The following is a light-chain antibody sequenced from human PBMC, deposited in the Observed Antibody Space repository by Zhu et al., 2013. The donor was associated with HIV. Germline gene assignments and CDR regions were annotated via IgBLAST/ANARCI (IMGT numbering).Light chain of an antibody. CDR3: QKYNSSPWT. V-gene: IGKV3-15*01. Sequence: EIVMTQSPATLSVSPGERATLSCRASQSVTSKLAWYQHKPGQAPRLLIYGASIRATGVPDRFSGSGSGTEFTLTIGSLQPEDVATYYCQKYNSSPWTFGQGTKVEI. J-gene: IGKJ1*01. CDR2: GAS. CDR1: QSVTSK.